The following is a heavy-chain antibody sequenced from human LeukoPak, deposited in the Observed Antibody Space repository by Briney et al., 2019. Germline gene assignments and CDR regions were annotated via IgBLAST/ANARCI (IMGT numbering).Heavy chain of an antibody. CDR1: GFTFSSYE. CDR2: ISSGGSTI. Sequence: HPGGSLRLSCAASGFTFSSYEMNWVRQAPGKGLEWVSCISSGGSTIYYADSVKGRFTISRDNAKNSLFLQMNSLRAEDTAVYCCARDLVLLHWGQGTLVTVSS. J-gene: IGHJ4*02. V-gene: IGHV3-48*03. CDR3: ARDLVLLH. D-gene: IGHD2-15*01.